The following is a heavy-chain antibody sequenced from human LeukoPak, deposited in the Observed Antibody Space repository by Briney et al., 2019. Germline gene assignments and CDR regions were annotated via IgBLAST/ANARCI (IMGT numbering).Heavy chain of an antibody. D-gene: IGHD3-10*01. CDR3: AKDRGMVRGDKYFDY. Sequence: GGSLRLSCAASGFTVSSNYMSWVRQAPGKGLEWVSVIYSGGSTYYADSVKGRFTISRDNSKNTLYLRMNSLRAEDTAVYYCAKDRGMVRGDKYFDYWGQGTLVTVSS. J-gene: IGHJ4*02. CDR1: GFTVSSNY. CDR2: IYSGGST. V-gene: IGHV3-66*01.